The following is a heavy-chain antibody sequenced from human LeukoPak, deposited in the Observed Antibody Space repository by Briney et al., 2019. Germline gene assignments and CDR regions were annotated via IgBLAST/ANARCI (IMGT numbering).Heavy chain of an antibody. CDR2: ISDSGGGT. D-gene: IGHD2-15*01. CDR1: GFTFSTYA. V-gene: IGHV3-23*01. J-gene: IGHJ4*02. Sequence: GGSLRLSCTASGFTFSTYAMNWVRQAPWKGLEWVSGISDSGGGTSYADSVRGRFIISRDNSKNTLYLQMNSLRAEDTAVYYCAKDGFESGVGYFDFWGQGTLVTVSS. CDR3: AKDGFESGVGYFDF.